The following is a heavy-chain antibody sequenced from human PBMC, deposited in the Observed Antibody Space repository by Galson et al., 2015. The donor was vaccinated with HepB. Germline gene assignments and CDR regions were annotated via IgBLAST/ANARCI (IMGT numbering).Heavy chain of an antibody. CDR1: GFTFSSYA. CDR3: AKDRHLFWSGSHNPG. Sequence: SLRLSCAASGFTFSSYAMSWVRQAPGKGLEWVSAMSGSGGSTYYADSVKGRFTISRDNSKNTLYLQMNSLRAEDTAVYYCAKDRHLFWSGSHNPGWGQGTLVTVSS. D-gene: IGHD3-3*01. J-gene: IGHJ4*02. CDR2: MSGSGGST. V-gene: IGHV3-23*01.